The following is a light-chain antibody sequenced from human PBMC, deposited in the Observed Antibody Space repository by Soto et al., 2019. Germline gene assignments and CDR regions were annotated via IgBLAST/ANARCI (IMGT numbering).Light chain of an antibody. J-gene: IGLJ1*01. CDR1: SSDVGGYNY. Sequence: QSVLAQPPSVSGSPGQSIAISCTGTSSDVGGYNYVSWHQQHPGKAPKVLISVVSNRPSGVSNRFSGSKSGNTASLTISGLQAADEADYYCSSYRSGGTFVFGSGTKLTVL. CDR3: SSYRSGGTFV. V-gene: IGLV2-14*01. CDR2: VVS.